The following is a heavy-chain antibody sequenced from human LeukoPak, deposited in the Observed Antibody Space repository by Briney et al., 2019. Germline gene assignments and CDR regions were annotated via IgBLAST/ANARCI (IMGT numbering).Heavy chain of an antibody. CDR3: ARGKGFVRHFDS. CDR1: GGTFRSNA. V-gene: IGHV1-69*04. J-gene: IGHJ4*02. Sequence: SVKVSCKASGGTFRSNAISWVRQAPGQGPEWMGRIIPILGTAEYAEKFQGRVTISADKSTSTAYMELSSLRSEDTALYYCARGKGFVRHFDSCGQGTRVSDSS. CDR2: IIPILGTA. D-gene: IGHD2-8*01.